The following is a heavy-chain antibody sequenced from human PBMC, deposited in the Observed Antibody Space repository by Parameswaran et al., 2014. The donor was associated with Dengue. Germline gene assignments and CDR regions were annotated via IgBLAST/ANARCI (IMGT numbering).Heavy chain of an antibody. V-gene: IGHV3-53*01. CDR3: ARSGWGRIAALNYYYYGMDV. J-gene: IGHJ6*02. CDR2: IYSGGST. D-gene: IGHD6-6*01. Sequence: VRQAPGKGLEWVSVIYSGGSTYYADSVKGRFTISRDNSKNTLYLQMNSLRAEDTAVYYCARSGWGRIAALNYYYYGMDVWGQGTTVTVSS.